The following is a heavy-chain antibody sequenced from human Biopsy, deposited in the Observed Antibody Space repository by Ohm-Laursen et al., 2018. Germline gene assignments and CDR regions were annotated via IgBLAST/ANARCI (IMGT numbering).Heavy chain of an antibody. J-gene: IGHJ4*02. Sequence: VKISCKTPGGTFSNYGVNWVRQAPGQGLEWLGGNIPILGTGNYAQKFQDRVTVAADTSTSTATMELRSLRSDDTAVYYCALQSVAQMKNFDYWGQGTLVTVSS. CDR1: GGTFSNYG. CDR2: NIPILGTG. CDR3: ALQSVAQMKNFDY. D-gene: IGHD6-19*01. V-gene: IGHV1-69*13.